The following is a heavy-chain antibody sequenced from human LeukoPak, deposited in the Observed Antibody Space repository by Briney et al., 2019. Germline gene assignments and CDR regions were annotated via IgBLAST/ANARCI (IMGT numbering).Heavy chain of an antibody. CDR1: GGTFSSYA. CDR2: IIPIFGTA. CDR3: ARHKTHCSGGSCYNYYFDY. Sequence: ASVKVSCKASGGTFSSYAISWVRQAPGQGLEWMGRIIPIFGTANYAQKFQGRVTITADKSTSTAYMELSSLRSEDTAVYYCARHKTHCSGGSCYNYYFDYWGRGTLVTVSS. J-gene: IGHJ4*02. D-gene: IGHD2-15*01. V-gene: IGHV1-69*06.